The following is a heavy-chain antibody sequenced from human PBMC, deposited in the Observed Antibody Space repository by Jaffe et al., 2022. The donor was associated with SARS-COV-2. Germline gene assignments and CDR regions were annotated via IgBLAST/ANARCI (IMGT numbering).Heavy chain of an antibody. D-gene: IGHD4-17*01. CDR2: IRSKAYGGTT. CDR1: GFTFGDYA. V-gene: IGHV3-49*04. J-gene: IGHJ6*02. Sequence: EVQLVESGGGLVQPGRSLRLSCTASGFTFGDYAMSWVRQAPGKGLEWVGFIRSKAYGGTTEYAASVKGRFTISRDDSKSIAYLQMNSLKTEDTAVYYCTRGRSPYGDYSTPTYYYYGMDVWGQGTTVTVSS. CDR3: TRGRSPYGDYSTPTYYYYGMDV.